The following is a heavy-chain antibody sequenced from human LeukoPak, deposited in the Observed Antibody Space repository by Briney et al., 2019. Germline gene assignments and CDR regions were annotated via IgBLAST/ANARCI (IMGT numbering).Heavy chain of an antibody. D-gene: IGHD3-3*01. Sequence: ASVKVSCKASGYTFTGYYMHWVRQAPGQGLEWMGWINPNSGGTNYAQKFQGRVTMTRDTSISTAYMELSRLRSDDTAVYYCARGGGILRFLEWLFDYWGQGTLVTVSS. CDR2: INPNSGGT. J-gene: IGHJ4*02. CDR1: GYTFTGYY. CDR3: ARGGGILRFLEWLFDY. V-gene: IGHV1-2*02.